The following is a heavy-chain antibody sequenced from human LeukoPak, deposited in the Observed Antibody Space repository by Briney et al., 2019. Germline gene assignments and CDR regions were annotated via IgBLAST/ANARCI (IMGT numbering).Heavy chain of an antibody. CDR1: GYPHTRGYF. CDR3: ARAVGLRYRDFDY. Sequence: PSDPFPLTCVLSGYPHTRGYFWGWIRQPPGKGLEGIGSIYHSVNTYYNPSLKSRVTISVDTSKNQFSLKLSSVTAADTAVYYCARAVGLRYRDFDYWGQGTPVSVSS. CDR2: IYHSVNT. J-gene: IGHJ4*02. D-gene: IGHD3/OR15-3a*01. V-gene: IGHV4-38-2*01.